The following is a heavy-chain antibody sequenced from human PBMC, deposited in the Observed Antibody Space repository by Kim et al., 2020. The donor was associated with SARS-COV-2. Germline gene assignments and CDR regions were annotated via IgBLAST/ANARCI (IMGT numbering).Heavy chain of an antibody. J-gene: IGHJ4*02. CDR3: VKARSGSYYDYFDF. Sequence: AASVKGRFAISRDNSNNTLYLQMNSLRAEDTAVYYCVKARSGSYYDYFDFWGQGTLVTVSS. D-gene: IGHD1-26*01. V-gene: IGHV3-23*01.